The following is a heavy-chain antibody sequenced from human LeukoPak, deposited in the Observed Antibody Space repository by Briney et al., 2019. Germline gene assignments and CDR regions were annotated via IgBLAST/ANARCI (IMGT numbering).Heavy chain of an antibody. D-gene: IGHD6-13*01. CDR3: VTSTGQQFIPYDY. J-gene: IGHJ4*02. CDR2: IYGGDAA. Sequence: GGSLRLCCAASGINVSSNYMTWIRQAPGKGLEWVSLIYGGDAAYYAESVRGRFMISRDNLKNTLFLQMNSLRVEDTAVYYCVTSTGQQFIPYDYWGQGTHVTVSS. CDR1: GINVSSNY. V-gene: IGHV3-66*02.